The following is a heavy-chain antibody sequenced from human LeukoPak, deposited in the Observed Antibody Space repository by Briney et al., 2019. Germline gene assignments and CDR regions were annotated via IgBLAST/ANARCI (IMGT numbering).Heavy chain of an antibody. Sequence: SETLSLTCTVSGDSISSYYWSWIRQPPGKGLEWIGSLYYSGSTFYNPSLKSRVTISVDTSKSQFSLRPSSVTAADTAVYYCSIVVVVAATVGIDYWGQGTLVTVSS. CDR1: GDSISSYY. D-gene: IGHD2-15*01. J-gene: IGHJ4*02. V-gene: IGHV4-59*05. CDR2: LYYSGST. CDR3: SIVVVVAATVGIDY.